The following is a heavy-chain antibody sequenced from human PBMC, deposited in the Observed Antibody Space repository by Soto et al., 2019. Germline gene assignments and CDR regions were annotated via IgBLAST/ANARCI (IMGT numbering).Heavy chain of an antibody. CDR1: GGSISSSSYY. CDR3: ARGSSVVSGIFDY. V-gene: IGHV4-39*01. D-gene: IGHD3-10*01. Sequence: QLQLQESGPGLVKPSETLSLTCTVSGGSISSSSYYWGWIRQPPGKGLEWIGSIYYSGSTYYNPSLKSRVTISVDTSKNQFSQKLSSVTAADTAVYYWARGSSVVSGIFDYWGKGNLVTRSS. J-gene: IGHJ4*02. CDR2: IYYSGST.